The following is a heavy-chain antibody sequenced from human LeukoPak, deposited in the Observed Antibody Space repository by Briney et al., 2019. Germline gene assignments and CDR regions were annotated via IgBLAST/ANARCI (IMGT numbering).Heavy chain of an antibody. Sequence: ASVKVSCKASGGTFSSYAISWVRQAPGQGLEWMGWINPNSGGTNYAQKFQGWVTMTRDTSISTAYMELSRLRSDDTAVYYCARGRYYGSGSYFDYWGQGTLVTVSS. CDR1: GGTFSSYA. V-gene: IGHV1-2*04. CDR3: ARGRYYGSGSYFDY. J-gene: IGHJ4*02. CDR2: INPNSGGT. D-gene: IGHD3-10*01.